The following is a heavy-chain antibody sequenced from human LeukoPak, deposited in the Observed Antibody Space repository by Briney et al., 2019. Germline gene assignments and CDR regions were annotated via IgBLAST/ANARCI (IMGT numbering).Heavy chain of an antibody. CDR2: IIPIFGTA. CDR1: GGTFSSYA. V-gene: IGHV1-69*13. CDR3: ARGPYCSSTSCYRWWFDP. D-gene: IGHD2-2*01. Sequence: ASVKLSCKASGGTFSSYAISWVRQAPGQGIEWMGGIIPIFGTANYAQKFQGRVTITADESTSTAYMELSSLRSEDTAVYYCARGPYCSSTSCYRWWFDPWGQGTLVTVSS. J-gene: IGHJ5*02.